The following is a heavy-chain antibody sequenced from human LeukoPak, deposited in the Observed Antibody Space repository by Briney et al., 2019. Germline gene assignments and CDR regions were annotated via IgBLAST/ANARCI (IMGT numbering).Heavy chain of an antibody. J-gene: IGHJ3*02. CDR3: ARADGDFSGEVFVAFDI. D-gene: IGHD4-17*01. V-gene: IGHV3-7*01. Sequence: GGSLRLSCATSGFTFSTYWMSWVRQAPGKGLEWVANIKQDGTVKYYVDSVKGRFTLSRDNALYSVYLQMNSLRAEDTAVYYCARADGDFSGEVFVAFDIWGQGTMVTVSS. CDR2: IKQDGTVK. CDR1: GFTFSTYW.